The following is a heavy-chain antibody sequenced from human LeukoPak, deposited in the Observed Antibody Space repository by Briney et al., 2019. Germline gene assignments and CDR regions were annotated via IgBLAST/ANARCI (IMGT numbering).Heavy chain of an antibody. Sequence: SQTLSLTCTVSGGSISSGDYYWSWIRQPPGKGLEWIGYIYYSGSTYYNPSLKSRVTISVDTSKNQFSLKLSSVTAADTAVYYCARELISYGTYDYDSSGLNYWGQGTLVTVSS. V-gene: IGHV4-30-4*08. J-gene: IGHJ4*02. D-gene: IGHD3-22*01. CDR3: ARELISYGTYDYDSSGLNY. CDR2: IYYSGST. CDR1: GGSISSGDYY.